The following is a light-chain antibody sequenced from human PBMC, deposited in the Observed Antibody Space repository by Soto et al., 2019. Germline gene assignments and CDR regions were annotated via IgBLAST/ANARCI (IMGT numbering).Light chain of an antibody. Sequence: DIQMTQSPSSLSASVGDRVTITCRPSQGISTYLNWYQQKPGTAPKLLIYAASYLQSGVPSRFTGSGSRTDFTLTISSLQPEDFATYYCQQSYSVPGTFGQGTKVDIK. CDR3: QQSYSVPGT. V-gene: IGKV1-39*01. CDR2: AAS. CDR1: QGISTY. J-gene: IGKJ2*01.